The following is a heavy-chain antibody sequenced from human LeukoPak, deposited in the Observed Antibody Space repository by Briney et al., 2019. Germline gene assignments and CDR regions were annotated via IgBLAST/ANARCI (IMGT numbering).Heavy chain of an antibody. CDR3: ARVNQSSGWSYYGMDV. CDR1: GYTFTSYG. J-gene: IGHJ6*02. D-gene: IGHD6-19*01. CDR2: ISAYNGNT. Sequence: SVKVSCKASGYTFTSYGISWVRQAPGQGLEWMGWISAYNGNTNYAQKLQGRVTMTTDTSTSTAYMELRSLRSDDTAVYYCARVNQSSGWSYYGMDVWGQGTTVTVSS. V-gene: IGHV1-18*01.